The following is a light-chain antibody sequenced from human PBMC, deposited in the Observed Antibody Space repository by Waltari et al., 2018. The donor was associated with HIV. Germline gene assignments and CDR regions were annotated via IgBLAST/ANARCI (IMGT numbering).Light chain of an antibody. CDR1: QSVGSY. Sequence: EIVLTQSPATLSLSPGERATLSCRASQSVGSYLAWYQQKPGQAPMLLIYDASNRATGIPARFSGSGSGTDFTLTISSLEPEDFAVYYCQQRTNWPPYSFGQGTKLEIK. CDR3: QQRTNWPPYS. J-gene: IGKJ2*03. V-gene: IGKV3-11*01. CDR2: DAS.